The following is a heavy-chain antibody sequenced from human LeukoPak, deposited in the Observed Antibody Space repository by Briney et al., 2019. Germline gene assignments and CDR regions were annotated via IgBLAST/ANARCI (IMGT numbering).Heavy chain of an antibody. V-gene: IGHV3-23*01. CDR2: ITSRSDQI. CDR1: GFSFSSYA. D-gene: IGHD2-21*01. J-gene: IGHJ3*02. Sequence: PGGSLRLSCAASGFSFSSYAMGWVRQAPGKGLEWVSTITSRSDQIWNVDSVRGRFTISRDNSKNTLYLQMNSLRAEDTALYYCVRDRRFPDDVFDIWGQGTMVTVPS. CDR3: VRDRRFPDDVFDI.